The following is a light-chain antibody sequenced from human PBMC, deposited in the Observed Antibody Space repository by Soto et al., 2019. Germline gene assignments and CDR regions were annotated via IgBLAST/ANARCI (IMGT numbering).Light chain of an antibody. V-gene: IGLV1-40*01. Sequence: QSVPTQPPSVSGAPGQRVTISCTGSSSNIGAGYDVHWYQQPPGKVPKLLIYGNSNRPSGVPDRFSGSKSGTSASLAITGLQAEDEAEYYCQSYDSRLSGFVVFGGGTKLTVL. CDR3: QSYDSRLSGFVV. J-gene: IGLJ2*01. CDR1: SSNIGAGYD. CDR2: GNS.